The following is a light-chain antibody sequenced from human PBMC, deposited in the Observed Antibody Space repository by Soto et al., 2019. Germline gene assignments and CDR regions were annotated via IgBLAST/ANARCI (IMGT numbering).Light chain of an antibody. CDR3: QSYDSVLASVV. Sequence: QSVLTQPSSVSGAPGQRVTFSCTGSSSNIGANYGVHWYQQLPGTAPKLLIADNNNRPSGVPDRFSGSKSGTSASLAITGLQADDEAEYYCQSYDSVLASVVFGGGTKLTVL. J-gene: IGLJ2*01. CDR1: SSNIGANYG. CDR2: DNN. V-gene: IGLV1-40*01.